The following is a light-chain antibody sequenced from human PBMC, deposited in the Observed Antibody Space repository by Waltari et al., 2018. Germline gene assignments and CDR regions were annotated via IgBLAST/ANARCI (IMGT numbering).Light chain of an antibody. V-gene: IGKV3-20*01. CDR3: QHYVRLPVT. CDR1: QSVSRT. Sequence: EIALTQSPGTLSLSLGERVTLSCRASQSVSRTLAWYQQKPGQAPRLLMYGASNRATGIPDRFSGSGSGTDFSLTISRLEPEDFAVYYCQHYVRLPVTFGQGTKVEIK. J-gene: IGKJ1*01. CDR2: GAS.